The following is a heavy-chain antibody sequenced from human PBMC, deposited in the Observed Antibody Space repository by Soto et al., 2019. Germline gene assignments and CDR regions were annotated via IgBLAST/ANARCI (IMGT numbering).Heavy chain of an antibody. CDR3: ARGATVTPQNNWFDP. Sequence: PGGSLRLSCAASGFTVSSNYMSWVRQAPGKGLEWVSVIYSGGSTYYADSVKGRFTISRDNSKNTLYLQMNSLRAEDTAVYYCARGATVTPQNNWFDPWGQGTLVTVSS. CDR2: IYSGGST. CDR1: GFTVSSNY. D-gene: IGHD4-17*01. V-gene: IGHV3-66*01. J-gene: IGHJ5*02.